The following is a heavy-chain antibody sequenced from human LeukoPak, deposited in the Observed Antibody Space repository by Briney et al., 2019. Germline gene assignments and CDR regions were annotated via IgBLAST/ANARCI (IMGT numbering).Heavy chain of an antibody. V-gene: IGHV3-74*01. CDR2: INRDGGLT. J-gene: IGHJ3*01. D-gene: IGHD6-13*01. CDR1: GFTFSENW. Sequence: GGSLRLSCVASGFTFSENWMHWVRQAPGKGLAWVSHINRDGGLTNYADSVKGRFTISRDNARNTVYLQMSSLRVEDTAIYFCAREEHRLAEAGTSAFDLGGQGTLSPSLQ. CDR3: AREEHRLAEAGTSAFDL.